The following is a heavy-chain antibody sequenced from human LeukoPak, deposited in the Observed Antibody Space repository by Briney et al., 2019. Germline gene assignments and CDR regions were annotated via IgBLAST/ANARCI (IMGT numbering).Heavy chain of an antibody. D-gene: IGHD2-21*01. CDR1: GGTFSSYA. Sequence: SVKVSCKASGGTFSSYAISWVRQAPGQGLEWMGGIIPIFCTANYAQKFQGRVTITADESTSTACMELSSLRSEDTAVYYCARDTTSIAYCGGDCYSDAFDIWGQGTMVTVSS. CDR3: ARDTTSIAYCGGDCYSDAFDI. J-gene: IGHJ3*02. V-gene: IGHV1-69*13. CDR2: IIPIFCTA.